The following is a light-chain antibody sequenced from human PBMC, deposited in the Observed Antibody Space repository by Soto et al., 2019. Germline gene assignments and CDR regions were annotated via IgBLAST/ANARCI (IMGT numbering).Light chain of an antibody. J-gene: IGLJ3*02. CDR1: SSNIGSNT. CDR2: SNN. CDR3: AAWDDSLNGWV. Sequence: QSALSHPPSASGTPGHRVTISCSGSSSNIGSNTVNWYQQLPGTAPKLLIYSNNQRPSGVPDRFSGSKSGTSASLAISGLQSEDEADYYCAAWDDSLNGWVFGGGTKVTAL. V-gene: IGLV1-44*01.